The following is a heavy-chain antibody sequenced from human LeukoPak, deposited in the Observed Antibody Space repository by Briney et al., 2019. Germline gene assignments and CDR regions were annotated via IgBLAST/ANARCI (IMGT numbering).Heavy chain of an antibody. Sequence: GGSLRLSCAASGFNFNTYGMHWVRQTPGRGLEWVAFIRYDGSSKYNTDSVKGRFTVSRDNPKNSLYLQMNSLRAEDTALYYCAKGLDIVVVPAALHDAFDIWGQGTMVTVSS. CDR3: AKGLDIVVVPAALHDAFDI. D-gene: IGHD2-2*01. J-gene: IGHJ3*02. CDR2: IRYDGSSK. V-gene: IGHV3-30*02. CDR1: GFNFNTYG.